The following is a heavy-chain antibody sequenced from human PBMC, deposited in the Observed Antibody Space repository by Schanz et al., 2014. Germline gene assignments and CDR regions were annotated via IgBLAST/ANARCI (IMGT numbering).Heavy chain of an antibody. CDR2: INPNSGGT. CDR3: AREGTVIRGLSGWFDP. Sequence: QVQLVQSGAEVKKPGASVKVSCKSSGYTFTDYHIHWVRQAPGQGLEYMGRINPNSGGTNFAQKFTGRVTMPRDTSISPVSMESRRLRSADPAVYYCAREGTVIRGLSGWFDPWGQGTLVTVSS. D-gene: IGHD3-10*01. V-gene: IGHV1-2*06. CDR1: GYTFTDYH. J-gene: IGHJ5*02.